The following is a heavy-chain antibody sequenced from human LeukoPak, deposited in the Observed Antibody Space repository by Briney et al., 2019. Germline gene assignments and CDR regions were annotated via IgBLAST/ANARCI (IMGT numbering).Heavy chain of an antibody. CDR3: ASHYPGRPGPNDAFAI. Sequence: GGSLRLSCAASGFTFSSYWMHWVRQVPGKGLLWVSRIISDGSSTSYADSVKGRFTISRDNAKNTLYLQMNSLIAEDTAVYYCASHYPGRPGPNDAFAIWGQGTMVTVSS. J-gene: IGHJ3*02. V-gene: IGHV3-74*01. D-gene: IGHD1-26*01. CDR2: IISDGSST. CDR1: GFTFSSYW.